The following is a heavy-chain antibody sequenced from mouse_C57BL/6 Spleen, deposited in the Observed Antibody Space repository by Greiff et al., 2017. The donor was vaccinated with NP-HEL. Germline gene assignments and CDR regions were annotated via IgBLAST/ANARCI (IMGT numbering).Heavy chain of an antibody. J-gene: IGHJ4*01. CDR1: GYAFSSYW. CDR2: IYPGDGDT. CDR3: AREGYYGSPYYAMDY. D-gene: IGHD1-1*01. Sequence: VQLQQSGAELVKPGASVKISCKASGYAFSSYWMNWVKQRPGKGLEWIGQIYPGDGDTNYNGKFKGKATLTAVKSSSTAYMQLSSLTSEDSAVYVCAREGYYGSPYYAMDYWGQGTSVTVSS. V-gene: IGHV1-80*01.